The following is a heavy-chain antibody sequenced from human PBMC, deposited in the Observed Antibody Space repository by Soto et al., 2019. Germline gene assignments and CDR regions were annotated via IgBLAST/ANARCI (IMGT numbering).Heavy chain of an antibody. CDR2: IYHSGST. J-gene: IGHJ6*02. CDR1: GGSISSSNW. CDR3: ARYEYGNSLYGVDV. Sequence: SETLSLTCAVSGGSISSSNWWSWVRQPPGKGLEWIGEIYHSGSTNYNPSLKNRASISIDSSKNLFSLELTSVTAVDTALYFCARYEYGNSLYGVDVWGQGTRVTVSS. D-gene: IGHD1-7*01. V-gene: IGHV4-4*02.